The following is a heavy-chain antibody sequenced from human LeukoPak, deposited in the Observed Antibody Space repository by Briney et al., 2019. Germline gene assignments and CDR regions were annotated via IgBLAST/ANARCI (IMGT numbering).Heavy chain of an antibody. CDR1: GFTFNTYA. Sequence: GGSLRLSCAASGFTFNTYAMNWVRQAPGKGLEWVTAISGSGGNTYYADSVKGRFTISRDNSKNTLYLQMNSLRAEDTAVYYCAKEVDIVSTIRRGDFDYWGQGTLVTVSS. D-gene: IGHD5/OR15-5a*01. J-gene: IGHJ4*02. CDR3: AKEVDIVSTIRRGDFDY. CDR2: ISGSGGNT. V-gene: IGHV3-23*01.